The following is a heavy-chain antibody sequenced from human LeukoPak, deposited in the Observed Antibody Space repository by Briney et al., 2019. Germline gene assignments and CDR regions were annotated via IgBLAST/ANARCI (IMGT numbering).Heavy chain of an antibody. Sequence: PSETLSLTCTVSGGSVSSGSYYWSWIRQPPGKGLEWIGYIYYSGSTYYNPSLKSRVTISVDTSKNQFSLKLSSVTAAGTAVYYCAREQSGYYYYWGQGTLVTVSS. CDR2: IYYSGST. D-gene: IGHD3-22*01. CDR1: GGSVSSGSYY. V-gene: IGHV4-31*03. J-gene: IGHJ4*02. CDR3: AREQSGYYYY.